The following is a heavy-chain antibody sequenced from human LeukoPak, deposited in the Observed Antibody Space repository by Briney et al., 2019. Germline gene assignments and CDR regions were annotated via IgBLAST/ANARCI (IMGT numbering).Heavy chain of an antibody. V-gene: IGHV4-34*01. CDR3: ARGSRITMIVVVIPAAAFDI. D-gene: IGHD3-22*01. J-gene: IGHJ3*02. CDR1: GGSFSGYY. CDR2: INHSGST. Sequence: PSETLSLTCAVYGGSFSGYYWSWIRQPPGKGLEWIGEINHSGSTNYNPSLKSRVTISVDTSKNQFSLKLSSVTAADTAVYYCARGSRITMIVVVIPAAAFDIWGQGTMVTVSS.